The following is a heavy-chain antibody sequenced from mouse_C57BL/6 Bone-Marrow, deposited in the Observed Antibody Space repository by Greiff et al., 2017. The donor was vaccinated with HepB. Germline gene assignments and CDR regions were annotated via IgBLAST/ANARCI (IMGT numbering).Heavy chain of an antibody. CDR2: IYPSDSET. V-gene: IGHV1-61*01. D-gene: IGHD1-1*01. CDR3: ARRKGPYNYGSSYEFAY. CDR1: GYTFTSYW. Sequence: QVQLQQPGAELVRPGSSVKLSCKASGYTFTSYWMDWVKQRPGQGLEWIGNIYPSDSETHYNHKYKDKATLTVDKSSSTAYMQLRRLTSEDSAVYNCARRKGPYNYGSSYEFAYWGQGTLVTVSA. J-gene: IGHJ3*01.